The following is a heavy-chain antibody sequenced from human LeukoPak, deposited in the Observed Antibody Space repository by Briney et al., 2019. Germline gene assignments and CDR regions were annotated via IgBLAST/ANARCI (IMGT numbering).Heavy chain of an antibody. D-gene: IGHD1-1*01. Sequence: PSETLSLTCTVSGGSISGHYWSWIRQPAGKGLEWIGRIHSRGSTKYNPFLTSRVSLSLDTSKNQFSLKLSSVTAADTAVHYCAGHDRDLDYWGQGTLVTVSS. CDR1: GGSISGHY. J-gene: IGHJ4*02. V-gene: IGHV4-4*07. CDR2: IHSRGST. CDR3: AGHDRDLDY.